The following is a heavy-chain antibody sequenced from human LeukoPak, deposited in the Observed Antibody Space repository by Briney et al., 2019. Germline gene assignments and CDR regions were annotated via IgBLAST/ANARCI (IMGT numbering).Heavy chain of an antibody. Sequence: SVKGRFTISRDNSKNTLSLEMNSLRVEDTAVYYCARGSAAGQWLYLFDYWGQGTLVTVSS. J-gene: IGHJ4*02. D-gene: IGHD6-19*01. V-gene: IGHV3-30*01. CDR3: ARGSAAGQWLYLFDY.